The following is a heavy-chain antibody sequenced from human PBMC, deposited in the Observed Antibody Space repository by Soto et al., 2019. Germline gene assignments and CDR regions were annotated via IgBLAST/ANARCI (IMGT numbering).Heavy chain of an antibody. CDR1: GLSFSGYY. V-gene: IGHV4-34*01. CDR3: ARGHSMTTVTNFDY. J-gene: IGHJ4*02. Sequence: SETLSLTSAVYGLSFSGYYWSWIRQPPGKGLEWIGEINHSGSTNYNPSLKSRVTISVDTSKNQFSLKLSSVTAADTAVYYCARGHSMTTVTNFDYWGQGTLVTVSS. D-gene: IGHD4-17*01. CDR2: INHSGST.